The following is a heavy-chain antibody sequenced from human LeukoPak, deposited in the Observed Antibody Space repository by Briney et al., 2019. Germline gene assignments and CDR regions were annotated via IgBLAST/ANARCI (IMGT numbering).Heavy chain of an antibody. Sequence: SETLSLTCTVSGGSINNGGYYWSWIRQHPGKGLEWIGSIYYSGSTYYNPSLKSRVTVSADTSKNQFFLKLSSVTAADTAVYYCARHRGNYYYYYMDAWGKGTTVTVSS. V-gene: IGHV4-39*01. D-gene: IGHD1-26*01. CDR2: IYYSGST. CDR1: GGSINNGGYY. J-gene: IGHJ6*03. CDR3: ARHRGNYYYYYMDA.